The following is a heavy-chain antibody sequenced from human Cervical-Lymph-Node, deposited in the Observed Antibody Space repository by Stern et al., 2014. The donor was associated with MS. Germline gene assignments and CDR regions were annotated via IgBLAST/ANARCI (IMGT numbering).Heavy chain of an antibody. CDR1: GFSLSTSGVG. J-gene: IGHJ4*02. CDR3: AHRPTPGASEENLREEFDY. D-gene: IGHD1-26*01. CDR2: IYWDDDK. V-gene: IGHV2-5*02. Sequence: QVTLRESGPTLVKPTQTLTLTCTFSGFSLSTSGVGVGWIRQPPGKALEWLGIIYWDDDKRYSPSLKSRLTITKDTSKNQVVLTMTNMDPVDTATYYCAHRPTPGASEENLREEFDYWGQGTLVTVSS.